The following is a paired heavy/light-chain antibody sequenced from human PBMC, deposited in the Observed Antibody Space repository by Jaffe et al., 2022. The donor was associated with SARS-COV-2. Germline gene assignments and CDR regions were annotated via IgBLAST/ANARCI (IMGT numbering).Light chain of an antibody. V-gene: IGLV3-19*01. J-gene: IGLJ2*01. CDR1: SLRSYY. CDR2: GKN. CDR3: NSRDSSGNHLGV. Sequence: SSELTQDPAVSVALGQTVRITCQGDSLRSYYASWYQQKPGQAPVLVIYGKNNRPSGIPDRFSGSSSGNTASLTITGAQAEDEADYYCNSRDSSGNHLGVFGGGTKLTVL.
Heavy chain of an antibody. J-gene: IGHJ4*02. CDR3: ARELYYYGDYLSYYFDY. CDR2: ISSSSSYI. CDR1: GFTFSSYS. D-gene: IGHD4-17*01. Sequence: EVQLVESGGGLVKPGGSLRLSCAASGFTFSSYSMNWVRQAPGKGLEWVSSISSSSSYIYYADSVKGRFTISRDNAKNSLYLQMNSLRAEDTAVYYCARELYYYGDYLSYYFDYWGQGTLVTVSS. V-gene: IGHV3-21*01.